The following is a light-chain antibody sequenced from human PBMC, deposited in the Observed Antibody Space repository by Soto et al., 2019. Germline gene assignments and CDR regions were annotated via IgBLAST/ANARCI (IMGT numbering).Light chain of an antibody. V-gene: IGKV1-5*03. CDR2: KAS. CDR3: QQYTSYST. J-gene: IGKJ1*01. Sequence: DIQMTQSPSTLSESVGDRVTITCRASQSINSWLAWYQQKPGRAPKLLIYKASSLESGVPSRFSGSESGTEFTLTISSLQPDDFATYYCQQYTSYSTFGQGTKVEIK. CDR1: QSINSW.